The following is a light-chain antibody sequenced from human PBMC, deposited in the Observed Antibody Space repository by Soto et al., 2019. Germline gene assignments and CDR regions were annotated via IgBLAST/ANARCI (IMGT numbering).Light chain of an antibody. CDR2: GAS. CDR1: QSVSSNY. V-gene: IGKV3-20*01. CDR3: QQYSSSPPEFT. J-gene: IGKJ3*01. Sequence: EIVLTQSPGTLSVSPGERVTLSCRASQSVSSNYLAWYQQRPGQAPRLLIFGASYRATGIPDRFSGRGSGTDFTLTISRLEPEDFAVYYCQQYSSSPPEFTFGPGTKVDSK.